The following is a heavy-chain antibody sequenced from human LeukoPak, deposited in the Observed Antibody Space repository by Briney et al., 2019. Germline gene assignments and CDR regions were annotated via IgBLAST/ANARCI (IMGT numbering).Heavy chain of an antibody. V-gene: IGHV3-64*01. CDR2: ISSNGGST. CDR3: ASLVYCGGDCYTDY. CDR1: GLTFSSYA. Sequence: GGSLRLSCAASGLTFSSYAMHWVRQAPGKGLDYVSAISSNGGSTYYANSVKGRFTISRDNSKNTLYLQMGSLRAEDTAVYYCASLVYCGGDCYTDYWGQGTLVTVSS. J-gene: IGHJ4*02. D-gene: IGHD2-21*02.